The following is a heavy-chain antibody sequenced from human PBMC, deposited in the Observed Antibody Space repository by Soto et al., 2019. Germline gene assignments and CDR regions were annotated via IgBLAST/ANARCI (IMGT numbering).Heavy chain of an antibody. V-gene: IGHV3-74*01. CDR1: GFTFNDYW. J-gene: IGHJ4*02. D-gene: IGHD3-10*01. CDR2: INIDGSTT. Sequence: EVQLVESGGNLVQPGGSLRLSCAASGFTFNDYWMHWVRQAPGKGLMWVSRINIDGSTTNYADSVKGRFTISIDNAKNTLYLQMNSLRDEDTAVYYCARDRVSGSGSSDYWGQGTLVTVSS. CDR3: ARDRVSGSGSSDY.